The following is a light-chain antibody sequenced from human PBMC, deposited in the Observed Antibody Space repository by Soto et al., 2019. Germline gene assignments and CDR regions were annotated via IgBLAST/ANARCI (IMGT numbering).Light chain of an antibody. CDR1: QSVNSNY. J-gene: IGKJ1*01. CDR2: GAS. CDR3: QQYDSTPPT. Sequence: EIVLTQSPGTLSLSPGERATLSRRASQSVNSNYLAWYQRKPGQAPRLLIYGASNRATDIPYRFSASGSGTDFPLTITRLEAEDFAVYYCQQYDSTPPTFGQGTKVEVK. V-gene: IGKV3-20*01.